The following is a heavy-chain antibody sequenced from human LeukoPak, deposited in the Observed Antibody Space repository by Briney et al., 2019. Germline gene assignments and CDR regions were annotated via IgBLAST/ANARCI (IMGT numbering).Heavy chain of an antibody. V-gene: IGHV3-15*01. Sequence: GGSLRLSCAASGFTFSNAWMSWVRQAPGKGLEWVGRIKSKTDGGTTDYAAPVKGRFTISRDDSKNTLYLQMNSLKTEDTAVYYCTTDVYYYDSSGYSDYWGQGTLVTVSS. CDR2: IKSKTDGGTT. J-gene: IGHJ4*02. CDR3: TTDVYYYDSSGYSDY. D-gene: IGHD3-22*01. CDR1: GFTFSNAW.